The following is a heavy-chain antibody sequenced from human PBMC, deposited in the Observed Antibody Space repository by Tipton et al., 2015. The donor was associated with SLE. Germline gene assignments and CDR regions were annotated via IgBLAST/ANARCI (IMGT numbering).Heavy chain of an antibody. CDR2: IYYSVST. CDR1: GGSISISSYY. J-gene: IGHJ4*02. D-gene: IGHD6-6*01. Sequence: TLSLTCTVSGGSISISSYYWGWIRQPPGKGLEWIGSIYYSVSTYYNPSLKSRVTISVDTSKNQFSLKLSSVTAADTAVYYCARGIAARRVPYFDYWGQGTLVTVSS. V-gene: IGHV4-39*07. CDR3: ARGIAARRVPYFDY.